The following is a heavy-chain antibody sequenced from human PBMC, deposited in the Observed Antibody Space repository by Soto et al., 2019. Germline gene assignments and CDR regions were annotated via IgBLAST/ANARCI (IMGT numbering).Heavy chain of an antibody. Sequence: SVKVSCKASGYTFTSYYMHWVRQAPGQGLEWMGIINPSGGSTSYAQKFQGRVTMTRDTSTSTVYMELSSLRSEDTAVYYCASYPRDAWGLDIWGQGTMVTVSS. CDR1: GYTFTSYY. CDR3: ASYPRDAWGLDI. J-gene: IGHJ3*02. CDR2: INPSGGST. D-gene: IGHD1-26*01. V-gene: IGHV1-46*01.